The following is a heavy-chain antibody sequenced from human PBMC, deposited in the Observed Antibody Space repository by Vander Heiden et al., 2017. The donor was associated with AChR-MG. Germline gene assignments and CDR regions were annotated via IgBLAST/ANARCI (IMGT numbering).Heavy chain of an antibody. CDR1: GFTFSSNG. V-gene: IGHV3-30*18. CDR3: AKDFRIMITFGGVIAD. D-gene: IGHD3-16*02. CDR2: ISYDGSNK. Sequence: QVQLVESGGGVVQPGRSLRLSCSASGFTFSSNGMPWVRQAPGKGLYWVAVISYDGSNKYYADSVKGRFTISRDNSKNTLYLQMNSLRAEDTAVYYCAKDFRIMITFGGVIADWGQGTLVTVSS. J-gene: IGHJ4*02.